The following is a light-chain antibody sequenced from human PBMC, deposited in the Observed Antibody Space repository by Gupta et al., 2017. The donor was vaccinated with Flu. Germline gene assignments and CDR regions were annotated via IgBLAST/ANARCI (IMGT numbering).Light chain of an antibody. CDR1: NIVFKS. CDR3: QVGDESSDKRV. J-gene: IGLJ3*02. CDR2: DDR. Sequence: SYVLTQPPSVSVAPGQTARTTCGGDNIVFKSVHWYQQKPGQAPALVVYDDRARPSGIPERFSGSNSGNPATLTITRVETRDEADYYCQVGDESSDKRVFGGGTKLTVL. V-gene: IGLV3-21*02.